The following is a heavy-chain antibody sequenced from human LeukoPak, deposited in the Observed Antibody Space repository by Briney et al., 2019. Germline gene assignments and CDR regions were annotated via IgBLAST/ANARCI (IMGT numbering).Heavy chain of an antibody. CDR1: GGSISSYY. CDR2: IYYSGST. J-gene: IGHJ2*01. CDR3: ASSIAVAGTYFDL. D-gene: IGHD6-19*01. V-gene: IGHV4-59*01. Sequence: SETLSLTCTVSGGSISSYYWSWIRQPPGKGLEWIGYIYYSGSTNYNPSFKSRVTISVDTSKNQFSLKLSSVTAADTAVYYCASSIAVAGTYFDLWGRGTLVTVSS.